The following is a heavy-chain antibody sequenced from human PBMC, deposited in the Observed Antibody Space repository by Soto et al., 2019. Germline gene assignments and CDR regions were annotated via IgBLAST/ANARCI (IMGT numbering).Heavy chain of an antibody. Sequence: SLTSASCSGSSSNWCWRCLRQPPGKGLEWIGYVYYTGSTSYNPSLKRRVTFSADSSRGQFSLRLNSVTAADTAVYYCARTVLGPDLLADSFVDYYYYMDVWGQGTTVTVSS. CDR2: VYYTGST. J-gene: IGHJ6*03. D-gene: IGHD3-9*01. V-gene: IGHV4-59*08. CDR1: SGSSSNWC. CDR3: ARTVLGPDLLADSFVDYYYYMDV.